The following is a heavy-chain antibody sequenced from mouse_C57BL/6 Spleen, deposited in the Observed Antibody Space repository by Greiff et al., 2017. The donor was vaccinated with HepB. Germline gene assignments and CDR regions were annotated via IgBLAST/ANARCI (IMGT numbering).Heavy chain of an antibody. CDR1: GYAFSSSW. V-gene: IGHV1-82*01. D-gene: IGHD1-1*01. J-gene: IGHJ4*01. CDR2: IYPGDGDT. Sequence: QVQLQQSGPELVKPGASVKISCKASGYAFSSSWLNWVKQRPGKGLEWIGRIYPGDGDTNYNGKLKGKATLTADKSSSTAYMQLSSLTSEDSAVYFCARSGLRSYAMDYWGQGTSVTVSS. CDR3: ARSGLRSYAMDY.